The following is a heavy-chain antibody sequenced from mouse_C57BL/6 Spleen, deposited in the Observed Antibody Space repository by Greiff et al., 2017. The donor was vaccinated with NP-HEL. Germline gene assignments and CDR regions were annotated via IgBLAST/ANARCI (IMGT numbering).Heavy chain of an antibody. CDR3: ARENYYGSSYFDD. V-gene: IGHV1-78*01. Sequence: VQVVESDAELVKPGASVKISCKVSGYTFTDHTIHWMKQRPEQGLEWIGYIYPRDGSTKYNEKFKGKATLTADKSSSTAYMQLNSLTSEDSAVYFCARENYYGSSYFDDWGQGTTLTVSS. CDR2: IYPRDGST. D-gene: IGHD1-1*01. J-gene: IGHJ2*01. CDR1: GYTFTDHT.